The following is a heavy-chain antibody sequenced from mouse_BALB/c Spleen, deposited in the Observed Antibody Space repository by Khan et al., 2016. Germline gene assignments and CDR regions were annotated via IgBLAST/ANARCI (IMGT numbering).Heavy chain of an antibody. J-gene: IGHJ4*01. Sequence: QVQLQQPGTELVRPGASVKLSCKASDYSFTRYWMNWVKQRPGQGLEWIGMIHPSDSESRLNQTFKDKATLTVDNSSSIAYMQLSSPTSEDSAVYYCTRSAYGNHPYYAMDYWGQGTSVTVSS. CDR1: DYSFTRYW. V-gene: IGHV1-61*01. D-gene: IGHD2-1*01. CDR3: TRSAYGNHPYYAMDY. CDR2: IHPSDSES.